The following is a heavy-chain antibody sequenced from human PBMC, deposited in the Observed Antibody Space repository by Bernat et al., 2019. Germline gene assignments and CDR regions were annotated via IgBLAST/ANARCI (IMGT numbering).Heavy chain of an antibody. D-gene: IGHD1-20*01. J-gene: IGHJ6*02. CDR1: GFTFSSYG. Sequence: QVQLVESGGGVVQPGRSLRLSCAASGFTFSSYGMHWVRQAPGKGLEWVAVISYDGSNKYYADSVKGRFTISRDNSKNTLYLQMNSLRAEDMAVYYCAKVRGPYTYYGMDVWGQGTTVTVSS. V-gene: IGHV3-30*18. CDR2: ISYDGSNK. CDR3: AKVRGPYTYYGMDV.